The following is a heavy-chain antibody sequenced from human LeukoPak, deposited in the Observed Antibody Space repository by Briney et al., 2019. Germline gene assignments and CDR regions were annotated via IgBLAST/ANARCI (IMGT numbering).Heavy chain of an antibody. CDR3: ARPYSYSMDV. CDR1: GYSISRGYY. J-gene: IGHJ6*03. Sequence: SETLSLTRTVSGYSISRGYYWGWIRQPPGKGLEWIGSIYHSSSTNYNPSLKSRFTIYVDKSRNQFSLDLTSVTAADTAVYFCARPYSYSMDVWGKGTTVIVSS. V-gene: IGHV4-38-2*02. CDR2: IYHSSST.